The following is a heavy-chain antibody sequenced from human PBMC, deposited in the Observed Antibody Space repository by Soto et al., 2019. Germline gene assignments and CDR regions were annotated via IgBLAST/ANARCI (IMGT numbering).Heavy chain of an antibody. V-gene: IGHV4-30-4*01. J-gene: IGHJ5*02. D-gene: IGHD6-13*01. CDR1: GGSISSGDYY. Sequence: QVQLQESGPGLVKPSQTLSLTCTVSGGSISSGDYYWSWIRQPPGKGLEWIGYIYYSGSTYYNPSLKSRVTISVDTSKNQFSLKLSSVTAADTAVYYCARLRTYSSRGGWRFDPWGQGTLVTVSS. CDR3: ARLRTYSSRGGWRFDP. CDR2: IYYSGST.